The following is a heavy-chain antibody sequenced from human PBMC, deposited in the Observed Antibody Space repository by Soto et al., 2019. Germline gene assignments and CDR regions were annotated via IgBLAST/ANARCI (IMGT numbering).Heavy chain of an antibody. Sequence: GGSLRLSCAASGFSFSSYGMSWVRQAPGKGLEWVSAISGSGGSTYYADSVKGRFTISRDSSKNTLYLQMNSLRAEDTAIYYCASARGYGDYNSLDDWGQGTLVTVSS. CDR2: ISGSGGST. V-gene: IGHV3-23*01. CDR3: ASARGYGDYNSLDD. J-gene: IGHJ4*02. D-gene: IGHD4-17*01. CDR1: GFSFSSYG.